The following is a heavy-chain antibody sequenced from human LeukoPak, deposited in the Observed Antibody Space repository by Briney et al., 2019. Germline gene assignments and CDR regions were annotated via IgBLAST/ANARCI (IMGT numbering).Heavy chain of an antibody. Sequence: GGSLRLSCAASGVTFRSYGMHWVRQAPGKGLEWVAVISYDGSNKYYADSVKGRFTISRDNSKSTLYLQMNSLRAEDTAVYYCAKDGAYGYSYGPLDIWGQGTMVTVSS. D-gene: IGHD5-18*01. CDR2: ISYDGSNK. CDR3: AKDGAYGYSYGPLDI. CDR1: GVTFRSYG. J-gene: IGHJ3*02. V-gene: IGHV3-30*18.